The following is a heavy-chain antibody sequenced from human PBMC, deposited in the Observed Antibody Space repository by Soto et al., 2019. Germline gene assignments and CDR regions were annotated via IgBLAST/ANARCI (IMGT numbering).Heavy chain of an antibody. Sequence: ASVKVSCKVSGYTLTELSMHWVRQAPGKGLEWMGGFDPEDGETIYAQKFQGRVTMTEDTSTDTAYMELSSLRSEDTAVYYCATIKLDTAMVTTGYFDYWGQGTLVTSPQ. J-gene: IGHJ4*02. D-gene: IGHD5-18*01. CDR2: FDPEDGET. CDR3: ATIKLDTAMVTTGYFDY. CDR1: GYTLTELS. V-gene: IGHV1-24*01.